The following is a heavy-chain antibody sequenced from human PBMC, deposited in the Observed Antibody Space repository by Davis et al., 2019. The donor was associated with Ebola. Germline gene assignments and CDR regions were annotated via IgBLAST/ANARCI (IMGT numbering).Heavy chain of an antibody. D-gene: IGHD3-10*01. CDR2: IYHSGST. V-gene: IGHV4-39*07. J-gene: IGHJ4*02. Sequence: MPSETLSLTCTVSGGSISSYYWGWIRQPPGKGLEWIGSIYHSGSTNYNPSLKSRVTISVDKSKNQFSLKLSSVTAADTAVYYCARVSGSYYTDYFDYWGQGTLVTVSS. CDR1: GGSISSYY. CDR3: ARVSGSYYTDYFDY.